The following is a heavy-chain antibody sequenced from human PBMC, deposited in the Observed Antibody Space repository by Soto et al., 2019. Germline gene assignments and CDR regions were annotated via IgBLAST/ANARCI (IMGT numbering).Heavy chain of an antibody. J-gene: IGHJ4*02. D-gene: IGHD4-17*01. Sequence: GALRLSCAASGFTFSSYGMHWVRQAPGKGLEWVAVIWYDGSNKYYADSVKGRFTISRDNSKNTLYLQMNSLRAEDTAVYYCARDFVRDGDSIYYFDYWGQGTLVTVSS. V-gene: IGHV3-33*01. CDR2: IWYDGSNK. CDR3: ARDFVRDGDSIYYFDY. CDR1: GFTFSSYG.